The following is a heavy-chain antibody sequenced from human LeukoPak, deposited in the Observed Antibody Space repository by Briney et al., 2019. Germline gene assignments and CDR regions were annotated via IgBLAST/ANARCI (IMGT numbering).Heavy chain of an antibody. CDR3: ASANTAMPTY. CDR1: GFSFISYG. Sequence: GGSLRLSCAASGFSFISYGMHWVRQAPGKGLEWVGVISDDGRRKDYADSVKGRFTISRDNSKDTLYLQMNSLRAEDTAVYYCASANTAMPTYWGQGTLVTVSS. D-gene: IGHD5-18*01. J-gene: IGHJ4*02. CDR2: ISDDGRRK. V-gene: IGHV3-30*03.